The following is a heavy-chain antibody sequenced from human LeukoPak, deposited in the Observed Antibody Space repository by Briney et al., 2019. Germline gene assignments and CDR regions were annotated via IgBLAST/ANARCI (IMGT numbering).Heavy chain of an antibody. Sequence: PGGSLRLSCAASGFTVSSNYMSWVRQAPGKGLEWVSVIYSGGSTYYADSVKGRFTISRDNSKNTLYLQMNSLRAEDTAVYYCARGRYDFWSGYPYYFDYWGQGTLVTVSS. D-gene: IGHD3-3*01. V-gene: IGHV3-53*01. J-gene: IGHJ4*02. CDR1: GFTVSSNY. CDR3: ARGRYDFWSGYPYYFDY. CDR2: IYSGGST.